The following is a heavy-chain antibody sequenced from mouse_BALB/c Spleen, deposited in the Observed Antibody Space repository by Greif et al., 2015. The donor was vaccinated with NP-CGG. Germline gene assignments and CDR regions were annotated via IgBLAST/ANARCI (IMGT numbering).Heavy chain of an antibody. CDR1: GYTFTSYW. Sequence: VQLQQSGAELARPGASVKLSCKASGYTFTSYWMQWVKQRPGQGLEWIGAIYPGDGDTRYTQKFKGKATLTADKSSSTAYMQLSSLASEDSAVYYCARSDYLAWFAYWGQGTLVTVSA. D-gene: IGHD2-4*01. CDR2: IYPGDGDT. J-gene: IGHJ3*01. V-gene: IGHV1-87*01. CDR3: ARSDYLAWFAY.